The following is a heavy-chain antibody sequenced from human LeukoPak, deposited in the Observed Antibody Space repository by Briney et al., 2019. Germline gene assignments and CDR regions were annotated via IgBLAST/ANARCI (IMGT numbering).Heavy chain of an antibody. D-gene: IGHD2-2*01. J-gene: IGHJ4*02. CDR3: AREGSSSWHQGDY. V-gene: IGHV3-48*04. CDR1: GFTFSSYS. CDR2: ISSSGSTI. Sequence: GGSLRLSCAASGFTFSSYSMNWVRQAPGKGLEWVSYISSSGSTIYYADSVKGRFTISRDNAKNSLYLQMNSLRAEDTAVHYCAREGSSSWHQGDYWGQGTLVTVSS.